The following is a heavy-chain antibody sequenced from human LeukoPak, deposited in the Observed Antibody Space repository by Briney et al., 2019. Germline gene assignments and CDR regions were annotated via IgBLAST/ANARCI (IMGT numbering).Heavy chain of an antibody. CDR2: IYTSGST. CDR1: GGSISSYY. V-gene: IGHV4-4*07. J-gene: IGHJ6*03. D-gene: IGHD5-12*01. Sequence: SETLSLTCTVSGGSISSYYWSWIRQPAGKGLEWIGRIYTSGSTNYNPSLKSRVTMSVDTSKNQFSLKLSSVTAADTAVYYCARGPATVATNYYCMDVWGKGTTVTVSS. CDR3: ARGPATVATNYYCMDV.